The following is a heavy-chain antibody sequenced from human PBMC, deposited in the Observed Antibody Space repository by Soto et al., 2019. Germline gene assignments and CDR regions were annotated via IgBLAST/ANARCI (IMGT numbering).Heavy chain of an antibody. D-gene: IGHD6-13*01. CDR3: TGRIAAAGRSLDY. V-gene: IGHV3-73*02. CDR1: GFTFSGSA. CDR2: IRSKANSYAT. Sequence: EVQLVESGGGLVQPGGSLKISCAASGFTFSGSAMHWVRQASGKGLEWVGRIRSKANSYATAYAASVKGRFTISRDDSKNTAYLQMNSLKTEDTAVYYCTGRIAAAGRSLDYWGQGTLVTVSS. J-gene: IGHJ4*02.